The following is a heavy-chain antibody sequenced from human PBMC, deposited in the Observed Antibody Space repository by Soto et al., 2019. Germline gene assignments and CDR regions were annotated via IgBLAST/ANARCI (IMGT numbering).Heavy chain of an antibody. Sequence: GGSLRLSCAASGFTFSNYWMHWVRQPPAKGLVWVSHINNDGSRTGYADSVKGRFTISRNNAKNTLYLQMNSLRAEDTAVYYCVRGYDSYEPDLYFDYWGQGTLVTVSS. CDR3: VRGYDSYEPDLYFDY. CDR2: INNDGSRT. D-gene: IGHD5-18*01. J-gene: IGHJ4*02. V-gene: IGHV3-74*01. CDR1: GFTFSNYW.